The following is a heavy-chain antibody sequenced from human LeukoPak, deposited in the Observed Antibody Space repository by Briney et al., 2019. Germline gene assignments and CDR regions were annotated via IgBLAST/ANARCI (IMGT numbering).Heavy chain of an antibody. J-gene: IGHJ6*03. CDR3: ARDLETGTTGSDYYYYYMDV. D-gene: IGHD1-7*01. CDR1: GYTFTSYY. V-gene: IGHV1-46*01. CDR2: INPSGGST. Sequence: ASVKVSCKASGYTFTSYYMHWVRQAPGQGLEWMGIINPSGGSTSYAQKFQGRVTMTRDMSTSTVYMELSSLRSEDTAVYYCARDLETGTTGSDYYYYYMDVWGKGTTVTVSS.